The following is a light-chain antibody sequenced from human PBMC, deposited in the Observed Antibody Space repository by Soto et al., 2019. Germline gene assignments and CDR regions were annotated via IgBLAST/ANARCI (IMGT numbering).Light chain of an antibody. CDR2: GAS. CDR1: QSVSSS. Sequence: EIVMTQSPATLSVSPGERVTPSCRASQSVSSSLAWYQQKPGQAPRLLIYGASTRATGIPARFSGSGSGTEFTLTISSLQSEDFAVYYCQQYNNWPPFTFGPGTKVDIK. V-gene: IGKV3-15*01. CDR3: QQYNNWPPFT. J-gene: IGKJ3*01.